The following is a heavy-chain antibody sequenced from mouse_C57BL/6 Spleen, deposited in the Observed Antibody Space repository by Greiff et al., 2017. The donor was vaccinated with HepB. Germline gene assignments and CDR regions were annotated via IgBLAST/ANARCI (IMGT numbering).Heavy chain of an antibody. D-gene: IGHD2-1*01. CDR1: GYAFSSSW. Sequence: QVQLQQSGPELVKPGASVKISCKASGYAFSSSWMNWVKQRPGKGLEWIGRIYPGDGDTNYNGKFKGKATLTADKSSSTAYMQLSSLTSEDSAVYFCARGNYYGNYEDYFDYWGQGTTLTVSS. CDR2: IYPGDGDT. J-gene: IGHJ2*01. V-gene: IGHV1-82*01. CDR3: ARGNYYGNYEDYFDY.